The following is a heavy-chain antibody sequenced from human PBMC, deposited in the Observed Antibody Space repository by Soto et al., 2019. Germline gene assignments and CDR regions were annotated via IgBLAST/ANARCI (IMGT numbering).Heavy chain of an antibody. D-gene: IGHD5-12*01. CDR3: ARDTSRGYSGYALDY. J-gene: IGHJ4*02. CDR1: GYTFTGYY. CDR2: INPNSGGT. V-gene: IGHV1-2*04. Sequence: WASVKVSCKASGYTFTGYYMHWVRQAPGQGLEWMGWINPNSGGTNYAQKFQGWVTMTRDTSISTAYMELSRLRSDDTAVYYCARDTSRGYSGYALDYWGQGTLVTVSS.